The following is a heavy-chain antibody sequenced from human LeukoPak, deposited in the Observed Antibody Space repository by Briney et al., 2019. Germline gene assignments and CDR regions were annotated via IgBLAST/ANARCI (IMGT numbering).Heavy chain of an antibody. J-gene: IGHJ4*02. V-gene: IGHV4-59*01. CDR3: ARVVPGVVPAANPRYYFDY. CDR1: GGSISSYY. CDR2: IYYSGST. D-gene: IGHD2-2*01. Sequence: SETLSLTCTVSGGSISSYYWSWIRQPPGKGLEWIGYIYYSGSTNYNPSLKSRVTISVDTSKNQFSLKLSSVTAADTAVYYCARVVPGVVPAANPRYYFDYWGQGTLVTVSS.